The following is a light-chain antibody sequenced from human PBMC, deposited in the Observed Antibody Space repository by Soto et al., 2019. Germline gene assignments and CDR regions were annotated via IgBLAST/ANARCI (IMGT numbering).Light chain of an antibody. Sequence: EIVLTQSPATLSLSPGERATLSCRASQSVSSYLAWYQQKPGQAPRLLIYDASNRATGIPARFSGSGSGTDFTPPISSLDPADVAVYYCQQRSNWPPLFTFGPGTKVDIK. V-gene: IGKV3-11*01. CDR2: DAS. CDR3: QQRSNWPPLFT. J-gene: IGKJ3*01. CDR1: QSVSSY.